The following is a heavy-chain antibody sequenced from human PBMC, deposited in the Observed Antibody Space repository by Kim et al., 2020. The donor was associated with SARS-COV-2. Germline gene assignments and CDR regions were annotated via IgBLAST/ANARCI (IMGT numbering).Heavy chain of an antibody. CDR2: FVPDDGET. Sequence: ASVKVSCKVSGYTLTELSMHWVRQAPGKGLEWMGGFVPDDGETIYAQKFQGRVTMTADTSTDTAYMELSSLRSEDTAVYYCATGPAAISSNGFDPWGQGTLVTVSS. CDR1: GYTLTELS. D-gene: IGHD2-2*01. V-gene: IGHV1-24*01. J-gene: IGHJ5*02. CDR3: ATGPAAISSNGFDP.